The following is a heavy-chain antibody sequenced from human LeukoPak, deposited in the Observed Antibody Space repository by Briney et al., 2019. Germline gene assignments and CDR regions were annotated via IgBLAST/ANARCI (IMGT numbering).Heavy chain of an antibody. CDR2: ISSSGSTI. CDR3: AKGGRYCSSTSCYYPSDY. Sequence: PGGSLRLSCAASGFTFSSYEMNWVRQAPGKGLEWVSYISSSGSTIYYADSVKGRFTISRDNAKNSLYLQMNSLRAEDTAVYYCAKGGRYCSSTSCYYPSDYWGQGTLVTVSS. V-gene: IGHV3-48*03. CDR1: GFTFSSYE. D-gene: IGHD2-2*01. J-gene: IGHJ4*02.